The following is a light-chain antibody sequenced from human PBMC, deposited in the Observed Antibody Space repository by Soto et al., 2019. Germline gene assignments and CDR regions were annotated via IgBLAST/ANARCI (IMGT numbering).Light chain of an antibody. J-gene: IGKJ4*01. CDR2: DAS. CDR1: QSVSSY. V-gene: IGKV3-11*01. CDR3: QQRSDWPPLT. Sequence: EIVLTQSPATVSLSPGERATLSCRASQSVSSYLAWYQQKPDQAPRLLSYDASNRDAGIPARFSGSGSGTDFTLTISSLEPEDFAVYYCQQRSDWPPLTFGGGTKVEIK.